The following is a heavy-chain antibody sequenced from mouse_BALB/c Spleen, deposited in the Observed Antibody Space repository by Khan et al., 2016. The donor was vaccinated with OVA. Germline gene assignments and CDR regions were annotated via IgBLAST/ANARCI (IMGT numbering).Heavy chain of an antibody. Sequence: QVQLKESGPGLVQPSQSLSITCTVSGFSLTSYGVHWVRQSPEKGLEWLGVIWSGGSTDYNAAFISRLSISKDNSKSQVFFKMNSLQANDTAMYYCARNGDYVHWYFDVWGSGTTVTVSS. CDR2: IWSGGST. V-gene: IGHV2-2*02. CDR1: GFSLTSYG. D-gene: IGHD2-13*01. CDR3: ARNGDYVHWYFDV. J-gene: IGHJ1*01.